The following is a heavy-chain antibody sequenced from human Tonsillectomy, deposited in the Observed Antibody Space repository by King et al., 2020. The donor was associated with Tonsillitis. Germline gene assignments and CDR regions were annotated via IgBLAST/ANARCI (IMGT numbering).Heavy chain of an antibody. CDR3: TTVRYPDHYNNRGDWWYFDY. CDR1: GFTFSNAW. CDR2: IKSKADGGTT. V-gene: IGHV3-15*01. Sequence: DVQLVESGGGLVKPGGSLRLSCAASGFTFSNAWMSWVRQAPGKGLEWVGRIKSKADGGTTDYSAPEKGRFTISRDDSKDTLFLQMNSLKTEDTAVYYCTTVRYPDHYNNRGDWWYFDYWGQETLVTVSS. D-gene: IGHD3-22*01. J-gene: IGHJ4*02.